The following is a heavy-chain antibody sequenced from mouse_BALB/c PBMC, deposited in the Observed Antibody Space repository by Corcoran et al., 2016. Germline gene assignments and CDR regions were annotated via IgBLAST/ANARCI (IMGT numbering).Heavy chain of an antibody. CDR3: ARQLGHLDY. J-gene: IGHJ2*01. V-gene: IGHV14-3*02. Sequence: EVQLQQSGAELVKPGASVKLSCTASGFNIKYTYMHWVKQRPEQGLEWIGRIDPANGNTKDDPKFQGKATITADTSSNTAYLQLSSLTSEDTAVYYCARQLGHLDYWGQGTTLTVSS. CDR2: IDPANGNT. D-gene: IGHD3-1*01. CDR1: GFNIKYTY.